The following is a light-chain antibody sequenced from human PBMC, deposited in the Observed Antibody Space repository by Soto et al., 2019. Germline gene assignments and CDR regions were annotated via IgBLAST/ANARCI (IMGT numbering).Light chain of an antibody. CDR2: EVS. CDR1: SSDVGGYKY. CDR3: SAYSGRDKLV. J-gene: IGLJ3*02. Sequence: QSALTQSPSASGSPGQSVTISCTGTSSDVGGYKYVSWYQQHPGQAPKLLIYEVSERPSGVPNRFFGSKSGNTASLTVSGLQPEEEADYYCSAYSGRDKLVFGGGTNLTVL. V-gene: IGLV2-8*01.